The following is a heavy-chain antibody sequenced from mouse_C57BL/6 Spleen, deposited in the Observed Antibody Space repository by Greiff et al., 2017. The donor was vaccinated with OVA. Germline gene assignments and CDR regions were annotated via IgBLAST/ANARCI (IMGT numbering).Heavy chain of an antibody. Sequence: VQLQQSGPELVKPGASVKMSCKASGYTFTDYNMHWVKQSHGKSLEWIGYINPNNGGTSYNQKFKGKATLTVNKSSSTAYMALRSLTSEDSAVYYCAKGNDGNYYFDYWGQGTTLTVSS. CDR2: INPNNGGT. J-gene: IGHJ2*01. D-gene: IGHD2-1*01. CDR1: GYTFTDYN. CDR3: AKGNDGNYYFDY. V-gene: IGHV1-22*01.